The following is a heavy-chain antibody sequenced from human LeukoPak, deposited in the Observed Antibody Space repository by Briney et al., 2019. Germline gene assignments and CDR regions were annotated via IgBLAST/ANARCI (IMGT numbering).Heavy chain of an antibody. V-gene: IGHV3-48*04. CDR2: ISSSSSII. CDR1: GFTFSSYS. CDR3: AKEQYPGYFDF. D-gene: IGHD1-14*01. J-gene: IGHJ4*02. Sequence: GGSLRLSCAASGFTFSSYSMNWVRQAPGKGLEWVSYISSSSSIIYYADSVKGRFTISRDNSNNTLYLQLNNVRTEDTATYFCAKEQYPGYFDFWGQGTLVTVSA.